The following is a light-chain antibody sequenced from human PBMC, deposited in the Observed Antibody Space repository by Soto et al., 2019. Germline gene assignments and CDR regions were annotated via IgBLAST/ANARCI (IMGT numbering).Light chain of an antibody. CDR2: DAS. V-gene: IGKV1-5*01. CDR3: QQYRT. J-gene: IGKJ1*01. CDR1: QSISSW. Sequence: DIPLTQSPSTLSASLRERASITCRASQSISSWLAWYQQKPGKAPKLLIYDASSLESGVPSRFSGSGSGTEFTLTISSLQPDDFATYYCQQYRTFGQGTKVDIK.